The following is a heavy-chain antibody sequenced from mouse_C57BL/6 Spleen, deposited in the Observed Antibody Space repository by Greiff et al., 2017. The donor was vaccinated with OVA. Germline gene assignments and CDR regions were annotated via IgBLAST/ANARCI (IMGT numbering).Heavy chain of an antibody. CDR2: ISGGGGST. CDR1: GFTFSSYT. J-gene: IGHJ3*01. CDR3: GREEASLNYYGGGSWFAY. V-gene: IGHV5-9*01. Sequence: EVKLVESGGGLVKPGGSLKLSCAASGFTFSSYTMSWVRQTPEKRLEWVATISGGGGSTYYPDSVKGRFTISRDNAKNTLYLQMSSLRSEDSALDYCGREEASLNYYGGGSWFAYWGQGTLVTVSA. D-gene: IGHD1-1*01.